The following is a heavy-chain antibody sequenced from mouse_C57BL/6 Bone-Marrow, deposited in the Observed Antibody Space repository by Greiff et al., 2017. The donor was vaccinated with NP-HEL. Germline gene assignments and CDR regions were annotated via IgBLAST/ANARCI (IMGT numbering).Heavy chain of an antibody. V-gene: IGHV1-59*01. CDR2: IDPSDSYT. J-gene: IGHJ3*01. CDR1: GYTFTSYW. Sequence: QVQLKQPGAELVRPGTSVKLSCKASGYTFTSYWMHWVKQRPGQGLEWIGVIDPSDSYTNYNQKFKGKATLTVDTSSSTAYMQLSSLTSEDSAVYYCARRWLRRGFAYWGQGTLVTVSA. CDR3: ARRWLRRGFAY. D-gene: IGHD2-2*01.